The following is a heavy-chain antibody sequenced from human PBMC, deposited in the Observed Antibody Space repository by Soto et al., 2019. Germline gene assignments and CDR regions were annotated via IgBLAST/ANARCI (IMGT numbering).Heavy chain of an antibody. Sequence: ASVKVSCKASGYTFTSYAMHWVRQAPGQRLEWMGWINAGNGNTKYSQKFQGRVTITRDTSASTAYMELSSLRSEDTAVYYCARDDILTGYYKSFDYWGQGTLVTVSS. CDR3: ARDDILTGYYKSFDY. V-gene: IGHV1-3*01. CDR2: INAGNGNT. J-gene: IGHJ4*02. D-gene: IGHD3-9*01. CDR1: GYTFTSYA.